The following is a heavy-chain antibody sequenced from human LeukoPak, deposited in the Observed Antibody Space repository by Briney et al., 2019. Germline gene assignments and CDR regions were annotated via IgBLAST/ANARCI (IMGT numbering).Heavy chain of an antibody. V-gene: IGHV3-23*01. CDR3: ARDLAWGAFDY. CDR1: GFTFSSYA. Sequence: PGGSLRLSCAASGFTFSSYAMSWVRQAPEKGLEWVSAISGSGGSTYYADSVKGRFTISRDDSKNTLSLQMNSLRVEDTAVYYCARDLAWGAFDYWGQGTLVTVSS. D-gene: IGHD7-27*01. CDR2: ISGSGGST. J-gene: IGHJ4*02.